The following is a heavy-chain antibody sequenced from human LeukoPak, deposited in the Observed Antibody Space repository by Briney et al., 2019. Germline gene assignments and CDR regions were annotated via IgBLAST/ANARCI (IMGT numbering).Heavy chain of an antibody. D-gene: IGHD5-24*01. CDR1: GFTFSSYS. Sequence: PGGSLRLSCAASGFTFSSYSMNWVRQAPGKGLEWVSSISSSSSYIYYADSVKGRFTISRDNAKNSLYLQMNSLRAEDTAVYYCARGDGYNTPSHGYWGQGTLVTVSS. J-gene: IGHJ4*02. CDR3: ARGDGYNTPSHGY. CDR2: ISSSSSYI. V-gene: IGHV3-21*01.